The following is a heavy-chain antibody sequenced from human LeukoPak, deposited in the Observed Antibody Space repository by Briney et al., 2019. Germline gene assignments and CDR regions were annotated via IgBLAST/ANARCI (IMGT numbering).Heavy chain of an antibody. Sequence: SETLSLTCTVSGGSISSYYWSWIRQPPGKGLEWIGYIYYSRSTNYNPSLKSRVTISVDTSKNQFSLKLSSVTAADTAVYYCARVLAAAGSDAFDIWGQGTMVTVSS. CDR1: GGSISSYY. CDR2: IYYSRST. D-gene: IGHD6-13*01. J-gene: IGHJ3*02. V-gene: IGHV4-59*01. CDR3: ARVLAAAGSDAFDI.